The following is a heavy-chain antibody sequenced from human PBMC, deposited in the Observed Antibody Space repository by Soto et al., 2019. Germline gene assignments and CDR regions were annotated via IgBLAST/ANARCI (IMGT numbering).Heavy chain of an antibody. J-gene: IGHJ2*01. CDR1: GYTFTGYH. CDR2: INPSGGST. V-gene: IGHV1-46*03. D-gene: IGHD5-12*01. Sequence: ASVQVSFKASGYTFTGYHMHWVRQAPGQGLEWMGIINPSGGSTSYAQKFQGRVTMNRDTSTSTVYMELSSLRSEDTAVYYCARDVGAGDGYNLEWYFDLWGRGTLVTVSS. CDR3: ARDVGAGDGYNLEWYFDL.